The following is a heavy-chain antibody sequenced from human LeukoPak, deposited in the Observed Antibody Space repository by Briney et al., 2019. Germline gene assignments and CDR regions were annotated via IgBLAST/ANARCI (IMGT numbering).Heavy chain of an antibody. V-gene: IGHV3-23*01. CDR1: GFTFDDYG. CDR3: ALRGDIVVVPAAMGAFDI. Sequence: SGGSLRLSCAASGFTFDDYGMNWVRQAPGKGLEWVSFISDSGVSTYHADSVKGRFTISRDNSKNTLYLQMNSLRAEDTAVYYCALRGDIVVVPAAMGAFDIWGQGTMVTVSS. D-gene: IGHD2-2*01. J-gene: IGHJ3*02. CDR2: ISDSGVST.